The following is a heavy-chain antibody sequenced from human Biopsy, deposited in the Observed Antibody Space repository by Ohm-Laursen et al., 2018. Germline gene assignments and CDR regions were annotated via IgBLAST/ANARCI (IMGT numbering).Heavy chain of an antibody. CDR1: GLIFSDYY. V-gene: IGHV3-11*01. D-gene: IGHD4-17*01. J-gene: IGHJ4*02. Sequence: RLSCAASGLIFSDYYMSWIRQAPGKGLEWIAYISARDGVVYYADSVKGRFTISRDNSKNTLYLQMNSLRADDTAVYYCALAAAQTVTHFDYWGQGTLVTVSS. CDR3: ALAAAQTVTHFDY. CDR2: ISARDGVV.